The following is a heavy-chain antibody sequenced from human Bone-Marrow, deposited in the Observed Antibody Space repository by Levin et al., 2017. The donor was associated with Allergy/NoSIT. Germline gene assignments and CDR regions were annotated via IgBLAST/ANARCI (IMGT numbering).Heavy chain of an antibody. CDR3: ARSPPLVIPYLGY. V-gene: IGHV3-21*01. J-gene: IGHJ4*02. CDR2: ISSSSSYI. D-gene: IGHD2-2*02. CDR1: GFTFSSYS. Sequence: PGGSLRLSCAASGFTFSSYSMNWVRQAPGKGLEWVSSISSSSSYIYYADSVKGRFTISRDNAKNSLYLQMNSLRAEDTAVYYCARSPPLVIPYLGYWGQGTLVTVSS.